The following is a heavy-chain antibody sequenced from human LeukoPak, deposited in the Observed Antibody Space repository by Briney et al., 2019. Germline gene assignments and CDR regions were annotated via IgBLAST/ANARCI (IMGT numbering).Heavy chain of an antibody. Sequence: GGSLRLSCAASGFTFSSYSMNWVRQAPGKGLEWVSSISSSSSYIYYADSVKGRFTISRDNAKNSLYLQMNSLRAEDTAVYYCARFDGGDYYMDVWGKGTTVTVSS. CDR1: GFTFSSYS. J-gene: IGHJ6*03. CDR3: ARFDGGDYYMDV. CDR2: ISSSSSYI. D-gene: IGHD3-3*01. V-gene: IGHV3-21*01.